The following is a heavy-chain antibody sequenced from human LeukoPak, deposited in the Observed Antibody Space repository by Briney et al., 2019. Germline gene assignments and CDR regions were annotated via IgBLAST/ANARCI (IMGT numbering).Heavy chain of an antibody. D-gene: IGHD3-22*01. Sequence: SETLSLTCTVSGGPISSSSYYWGWSRQPPGKGLEWSGSIYYSGSTYYNPSLKSRVTISVDTSKNQFSLKLSSVTAADTAVYYCASRVVAHTKDYWYFDLWGRGTLVTVSS. J-gene: IGHJ2*01. CDR2: IYYSGST. V-gene: IGHV4-39*01. CDR1: GGPISSSSYY. CDR3: ASRVVAHTKDYWYFDL.